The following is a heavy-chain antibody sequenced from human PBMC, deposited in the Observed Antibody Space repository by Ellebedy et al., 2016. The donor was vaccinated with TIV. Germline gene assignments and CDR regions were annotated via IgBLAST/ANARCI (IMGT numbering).Heavy chain of an antibody. CDR3: ARHELGSNAAFDY. V-gene: IGHV5-10-1*01. J-gene: IGHJ4*02. CDR2: IDPSPSDSYI. D-gene: IGHD7-27*01. CDR1: GYAFRIYW. Sequence: KVSXXASGYAFRIYWITWVRQMPGQGLEWMGRIDPSPSDSYIDYSPSFQGHVTISVDKSITTAYLQWSSLKVSDTAIYYCARHELGSNAAFDYWGQGTLVTVSS.